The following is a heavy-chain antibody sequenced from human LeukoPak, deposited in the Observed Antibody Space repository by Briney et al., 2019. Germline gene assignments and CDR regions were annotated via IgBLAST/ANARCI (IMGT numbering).Heavy chain of an antibody. V-gene: IGHV3-48*04. CDR1: GFTFSSYS. CDR3: ARDINGDYSY. D-gene: IGHD4-17*01. CDR2: ISSSSSTI. Sequence: PGGSLRLSCAASGFTFSSYSMNWVRQAPGRGLEWVSYISSSSSTIYYAESVKGRFTISRDNAKNSLYLQMNSLRAEDTAVYYCARDINGDYSYWGQGTLVTVSS. J-gene: IGHJ4*02.